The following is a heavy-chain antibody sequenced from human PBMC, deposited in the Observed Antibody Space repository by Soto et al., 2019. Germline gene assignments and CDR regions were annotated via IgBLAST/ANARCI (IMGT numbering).Heavy chain of an antibody. CDR2: INPNSGGT. V-gene: IGHV1-2*04. D-gene: IGHD6-13*01. J-gene: IGHJ6*02. Sequence: GASVKVSCKASGYTFTGYYMHWVRQAPGQGLEWMGWINPNSGGTNYAQKFQGWVTMTRDTSISTAYMELSRLRSDDTAVYYCARDRGSSWSRGLYYYYYGMDVWGQGTTVTV. CDR3: ARDRGSSWSRGLYYYYYGMDV. CDR1: GYTFTGYY.